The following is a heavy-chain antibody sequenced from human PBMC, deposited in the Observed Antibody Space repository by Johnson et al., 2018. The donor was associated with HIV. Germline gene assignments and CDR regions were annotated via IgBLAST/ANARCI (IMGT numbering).Heavy chain of an antibody. CDR3: ARDRRYYGSGSYGGAFDI. V-gene: IGHV3-53*01. CDR1: GFTVSSNY. Sequence: VQLVESGGGLVQPGRSLKLSCAASGFTVSSNYMSWVRQAPGKGLEWVSVIYSGGSTYYADSVKGRFTISRDNAKNSLYLQMNSLRAEDTALYYCARDRRYYGSGSYGGAFDIWGQGTVVTVSS. D-gene: IGHD3-10*01. J-gene: IGHJ3*02. CDR2: IYSGGST.